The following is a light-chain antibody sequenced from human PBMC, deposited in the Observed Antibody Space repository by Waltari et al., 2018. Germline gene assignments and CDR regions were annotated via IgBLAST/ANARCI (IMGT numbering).Light chain of an antibody. V-gene: IGKV3-20*01. CDR3: QQYGSSPYT. J-gene: IGKJ2*01. CDR1: QSVSITY. Sequence: DIVLTQSPATLSSSPGERATLSCRASQSVSITYLAWYQQKPGQPPRLLIYGASSVATGIPDRFSGSGSGTDFILTISRLEPDDFAVYYCQQYGSSPYTFGQGTNLEIK. CDR2: GAS.